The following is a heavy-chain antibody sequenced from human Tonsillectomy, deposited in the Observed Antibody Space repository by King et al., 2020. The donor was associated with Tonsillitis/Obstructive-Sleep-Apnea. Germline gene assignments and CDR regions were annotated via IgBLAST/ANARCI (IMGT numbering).Heavy chain of an antibody. Sequence: VQLQQWGAGLLKPSETLSLTCGVYGGSFSGYYWSWIRHPPGKGLEWFGEINHSGSTDYNSSLESRVTISRDTSKNQFSLRLTSVTAADTAVYYSGTNAGDYYYYMDVWGKGTTVTVSS. CDR2: INHSGST. CDR3: GTNAGDYYYYMDV. V-gene: IGHV4-34*01. D-gene: IGHD2-2*01. J-gene: IGHJ6*03. CDR1: GGSFSGYY.